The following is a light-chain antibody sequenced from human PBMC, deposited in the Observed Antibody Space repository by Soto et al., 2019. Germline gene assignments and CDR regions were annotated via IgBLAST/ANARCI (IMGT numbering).Light chain of an antibody. J-gene: IGKJ3*01. CDR3: QKYSSVPV. V-gene: IGKV1-27*01. Sequence: DIPMTQSPSSLSASVGDRVTITCRASQGINNYVARYQQKPGKPPKLLIYAASTVQSGVPSRFSGSGSGTDFTLTINSLQPEDVATYSGQKYSSVPVFGPGTKVDIK. CDR1: QGINNY. CDR2: AAS.